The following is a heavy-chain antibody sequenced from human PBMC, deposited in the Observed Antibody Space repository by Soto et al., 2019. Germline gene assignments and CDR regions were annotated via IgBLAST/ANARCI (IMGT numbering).Heavy chain of an antibody. V-gene: IGHV3-21*01. J-gene: IGHJ5*02. CDR2: ISSSSSYI. Sequence: GFLRLSCAASGFTFSSYSMNLVRQAPGKGLEWVSSISSSSSYIYYADSVKGRFTISRDNAKNSLYLQMNSLRAEDTAVYYCARDNGILQYPPMTLDPWGQGTLVTVSS. CDR3: ARDNGILQYPPMTLDP. CDR1: GFTFSSYS. D-gene: IGHD4-4*01.